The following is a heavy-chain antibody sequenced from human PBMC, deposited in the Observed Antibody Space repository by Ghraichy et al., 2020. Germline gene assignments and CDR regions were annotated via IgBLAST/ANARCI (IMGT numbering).Heavy chain of an antibody. CDR1: GFTFSSSW. CDR3: AREVIGWYYGMDV. D-gene: IGHD6-19*01. CDR2: IKQDGTEK. V-gene: IGHV3-7*01. J-gene: IGHJ6*02. Sequence: GGSLRLSCAGSGFTFSSSWMTWVRQAPGKGLEWVANIKQDGTEKYYVASVKGRFTISRDNAKNSLSLQMNSLRAEDTAVYYCAREVIGWYYGMDVWGPGTTVTVSS.